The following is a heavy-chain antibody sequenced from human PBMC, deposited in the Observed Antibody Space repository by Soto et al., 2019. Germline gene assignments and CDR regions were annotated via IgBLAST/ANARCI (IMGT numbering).Heavy chain of an antibody. D-gene: IGHD3-10*01. CDR1: GFTFDDYA. CDR3: AKDMRGGSCRWRYYYGLDV. J-gene: IGHJ6*04. V-gene: IGHV3-9*01. CDR2: ISWNSGTI. Sequence: EVQLVESEGGLVQPGRSLRLSCAASGFTFDDYAMQWVRQAPGKGLEWVSGISWNSGTIVYADSVKGRFTISRDNAKNXLXXPMPSLRGEDTALYCCAKDMRGGSCRWRYYYGLDVGGKGTTVTVSS.